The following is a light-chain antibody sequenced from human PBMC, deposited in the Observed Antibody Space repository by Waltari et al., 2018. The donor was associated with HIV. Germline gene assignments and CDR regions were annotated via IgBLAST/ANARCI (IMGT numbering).Light chain of an antibody. CDR2: GAS. Sequence: QSVLTQPPSVSGAPGQRITISCTGSSSNIGAGYDVHWYQHLPGTAPKLLIYGASNRPSGVPDRFSASRSGTSASLAITGLQAEDEGDYYCHAFDSSLSGWVFGGRTKLTVL. V-gene: IGLV1-40*01. CDR1: SSNIGAGYD. CDR3: HAFDSSLSGWV. J-gene: IGLJ2*01.